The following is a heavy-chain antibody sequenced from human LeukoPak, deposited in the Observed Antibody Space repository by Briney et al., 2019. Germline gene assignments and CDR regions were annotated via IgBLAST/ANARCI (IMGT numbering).Heavy chain of an antibody. CDR2: INHSGSA. CDR1: GGSFSAYY. D-gene: IGHD4-23*01. J-gene: IGHJ3*02. Sequence: SETLSLTCALYGGSFSAYYWSCIRQPPGKGVGWVWEINHSGSANYNPPRKSRVTISVDQSKNQFSLKLSSVTAADTAVYYCARLTLGNSLPDAFDIWGQGTMVTVSS. V-gene: IGHV4-34*01. CDR3: ARLTLGNSLPDAFDI.